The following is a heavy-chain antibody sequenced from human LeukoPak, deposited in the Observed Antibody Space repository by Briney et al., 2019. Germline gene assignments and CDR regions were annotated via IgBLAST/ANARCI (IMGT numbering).Heavy chain of an antibody. J-gene: IGHJ6*03. CDR1: GYTFTSYD. D-gene: IGHD4-23*01. CDR3: ATPLDLDYGGNTPSYYYYMDV. V-gene: IGHV1-8*01. CDR2: MNPNSGNT. Sequence: ASVKVSCKASGYTFTSYDINWVRQATGQGLEWMGWMNPNSGNTGYAQKFQGRVTITTDESTSTAYMELSSLRSEDTAVYYCATPLDLDYGGNTPSYYYYMDVWGKGTTVTVSS.